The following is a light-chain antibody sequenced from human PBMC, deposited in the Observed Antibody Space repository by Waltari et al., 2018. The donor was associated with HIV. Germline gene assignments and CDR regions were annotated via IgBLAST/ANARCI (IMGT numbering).Light chain of an antibody. V-gene: IGLV2-14*01. Sequence: QSVLTQPASVSGSPGQSITISCSGSRSDVGGYNYVSWYQQHPGKAPKLMIYDVSDRPSGVSNRFSGSKSDNTASLTISGLQTEDEADYYCSSYTSSYTVIFGGGTKLTVL. CDR1: RSDVGGYNY. CDR2: DVS. CDR3: SSYTSSYTVI. J-gene: IGLJ2*01.